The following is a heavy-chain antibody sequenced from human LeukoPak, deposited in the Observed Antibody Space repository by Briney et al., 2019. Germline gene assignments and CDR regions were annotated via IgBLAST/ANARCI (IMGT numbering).Heavy chain of an antibody. D-gene: IGHD1-7*01. Sequence: GGSLRLSWAASGFTLSSYSMRWVSQAQGKVMEWVSSINSSSRYIYYADSVKGRFTISRDNAKSSVYLQVNSLRAEDTAVYYCARWEIRGTAHQLDYWGQGTLVTVSS. CDR1: GFTLSSYS. J-gene: IGHJ4*02. CDR2: INSSSRYI. CDR3: ARWEIRGTAHQLDY. V-gene: IGHV3-21*01.